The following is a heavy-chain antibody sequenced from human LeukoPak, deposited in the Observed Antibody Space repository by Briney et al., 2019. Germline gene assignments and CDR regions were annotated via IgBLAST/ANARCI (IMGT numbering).Heavy chain of an antibody. CDR2: IWFDGSKK. V-gene: IGHV3-30*02. D-gene: IGHD5-12*01. Sequence: GGSLRLSCVASGFTLRSYGMHWVRQAPGKGLEWVAGIWFDGSKKYYAEVVEGRFTISRDNSRNTVYLQMNSLRTEDTAVYYCAKSPTTRYDFNAFDYWAQGSLVTVSS. J-gene: IGHJ4*02. CDR3: AKSPTTRYDFNAFDY. CDR1: GFTLRSYG.